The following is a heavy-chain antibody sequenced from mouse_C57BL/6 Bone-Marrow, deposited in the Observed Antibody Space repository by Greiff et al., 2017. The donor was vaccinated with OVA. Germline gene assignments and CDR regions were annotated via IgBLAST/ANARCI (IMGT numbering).Heavy chain of an antibody. CDR1: GFNIKDDY. CDR2: IDPENGDT. J-gene: IGHJ2*01. Sequence: EVKLQQSGAELVRPWASVKLSCTASGFNIKDDYMHWVKQRPEQGLEWIGWIDPENGDTEYASKFQGKATITADTSSNTAYLQLSSLTSEDTAVYYCTSYGNFDYWGQGTTLTVSS. D-gene: IGHD2-1*01. CDR3: TSYGNFDY. V-gene: IGHV14-4*01.